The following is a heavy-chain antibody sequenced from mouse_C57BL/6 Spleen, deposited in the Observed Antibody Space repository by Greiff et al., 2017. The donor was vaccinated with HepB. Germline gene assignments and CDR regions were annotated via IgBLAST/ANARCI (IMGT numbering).Heavy chain of an antibody. V-gene: IGHV1-42*01. CDR2: INPSTGGT. CDR3: ARKDGYYWDAMDY. CDR1: GYSFTGYY. J-gene: IGHJ4*01. Sequence: VQLQQSGPELVKPGASVKISCKASGYSFTGYYMNWVKQSPEKSLEWIGEINPSTGGTTYNQKFKAKATLTVDKSSSTAYMQLKSLTSEDSAVYYCARKDGYYWDAMDYWGQGTSVTVSS. D-gene: IGHD2-3*01.